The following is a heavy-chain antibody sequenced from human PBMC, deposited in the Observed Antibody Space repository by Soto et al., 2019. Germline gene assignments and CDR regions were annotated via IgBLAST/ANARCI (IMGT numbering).Heavy chain of an antibody. CDR1: GFTFSNAW. CDR3: TTGVSMYYYDSSGYYSTYYYYGMDV. D-gene: IGHD3-22*01. CDR2: IKSKTDGGTT. Sequence: PGGSLRLSCAASGFTFSNAWMNWVRQAPGKGLEWVGRIKSKTDGGTTDYAAPVKGRFTISRDDSKNTLYLQMNSLKTEDTAVYYCTTGVSMYYYDSSGYYSTYYYYGMDVWGQGTTVTVSS. V-gene: IGHV3-15*07. J-gene: IGHJ6*02.